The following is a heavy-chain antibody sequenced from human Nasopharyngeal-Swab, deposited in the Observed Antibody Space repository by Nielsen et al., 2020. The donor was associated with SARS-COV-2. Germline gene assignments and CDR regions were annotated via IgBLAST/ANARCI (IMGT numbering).Heavy chain of an antibody. CDR2: IWYDGSNK. CDR3: AREAGTFRAFDI. D-gene: IGHD3-16*01. V-gene: IGHV3-33*01. Sequence: WIRQPPGKRLEWVAVIWYDGSNKYYADSVKGRFTISRDNSKNTLYLQMNSLRAEDTAVYYCAREAGTFRAFDIWGQGTMVTVSS. J-gene: IGHJ3*02.